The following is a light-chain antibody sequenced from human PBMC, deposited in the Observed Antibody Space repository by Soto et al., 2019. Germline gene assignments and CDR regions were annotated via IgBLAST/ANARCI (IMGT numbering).Light chain of an antibody. V-gene: IGKV3-15*01. CDR2: GVS. CDR3: QQYGDWPLT. CDR1: QSVRSTY. J-gene: IGKJ4*01. Sequence: EIVMTQSPVTLSVSPGERATLSCRASQSVRSTYLAWYQQKPGQAPRLLMFGVSNRAAGIPATFSASGSVAEFSLTISSLQYEDFAVYYCQQYGDWPLTLGGGAKVDIK.